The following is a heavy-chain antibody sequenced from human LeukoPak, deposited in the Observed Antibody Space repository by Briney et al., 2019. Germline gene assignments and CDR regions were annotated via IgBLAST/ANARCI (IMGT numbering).Heavy chain of an antibody. CDR1: GGSISSSSYY. CDR3: ARQGEEYYYDNRFYFDY. CDR2: IYYSGST. Sequence: PSETLSLTCTVSGGSISSSSYYWSWIRQPPGKGLEWIGYIYYSGSTNYNPSLKSRVTTSVDTSKNQFSLKLSSVTAADTAVYYCARQGEEYYYDNRFYFDYWGQGTLVTVSS. J-gene: IGHJ4*02. V-gene: IGHV4-61*05. D-gene: IGHD3-22*01.